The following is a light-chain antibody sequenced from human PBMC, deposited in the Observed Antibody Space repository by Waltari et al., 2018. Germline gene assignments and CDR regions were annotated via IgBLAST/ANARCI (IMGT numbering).Light chain of an antibody. CDR2: WAS. CDR1: QSVINSADNKNK. V-gene: IGKV4-1*01. CDR3: LQHSNYPFT. J-gene: IGKJ3*01. Sequence: DIVMTQSPDSLTVSLGERATINCKSSQSVINSADNKNKLAWYQQKAGQPPKLLIYWASTRESGVPDRFSGSGSGTDFTLTITSLQPEDFATYYCLQHSNYPFTFGPGTTVDVK.